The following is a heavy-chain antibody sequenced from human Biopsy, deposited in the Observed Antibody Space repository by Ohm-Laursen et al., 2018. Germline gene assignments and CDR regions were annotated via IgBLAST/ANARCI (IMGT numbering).Heavy chain of an antibody. CDR2: INSMFGTT. Sequence: ASVKASCKASVGTFSSFGISWGRQAPGQGLEWMGEINSMFGTTNYAQTFQGRVTITADESTSTAYMEVSSLRSEDTAVYYCAKRGVERGRPLAYWGQGTLVTVSS. CDR1: VGTFSSFG. J-gene: IGHJ4*02. V-gene: IGHV1-69*13. D-gene: IGHD1-1*01. CDR3: AKRGVERGRPLAY.